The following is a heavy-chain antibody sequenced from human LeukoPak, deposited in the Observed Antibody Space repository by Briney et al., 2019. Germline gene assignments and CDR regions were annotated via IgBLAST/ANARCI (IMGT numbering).Heavy chain of an antibody. D-gene: IGHD2-15*01. Sequence: GASVKVSCKASGYTFTSYDINWVRQATGQGLEWMGWMNPNSGNTGYAQKFQGRVTMTRNTSISTAYMELSSLRSEDTAVYYCARGRYCSGGSCYTVWFDPWGQGNLVTVSS. J-gene: IGHJ5*02. CDR1: GYTFTSYD. V-gene: IGHV1-8*01. CDR3: ARGRYCSGGSCYTVWFDP. CDR2: MNPNSGNT.